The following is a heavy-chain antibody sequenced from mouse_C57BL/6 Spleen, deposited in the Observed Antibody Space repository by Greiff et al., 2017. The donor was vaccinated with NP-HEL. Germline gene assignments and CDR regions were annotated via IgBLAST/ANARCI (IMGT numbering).Heavy chain of an antibody. V-gene: IGHV1-78*01. J-gene: IGHJ2*01. D-gene: IGHD2-4*01. CDR2: IYPRDGSN. CDR3: AGYYDYDDYFDD. Sequence: VQLQQSDAELVKPGASVKISCKVSGYTFTDHTIHWMKQRPEQGLEWIGYIYPRDGSNKYNEKFKGKATLTADKSTSTAYMQLNSLTHEDSAFYFCAGYYDYDDYFDDWGQGTTLTVSS. CDR1: GYTFTDHT.